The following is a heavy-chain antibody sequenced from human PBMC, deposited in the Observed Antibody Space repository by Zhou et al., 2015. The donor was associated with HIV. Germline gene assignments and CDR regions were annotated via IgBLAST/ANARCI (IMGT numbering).Heavy chain of an antibody. CDR3: ARDRGAARPDWRYFDL. D-gene: IGHD6-6*01. V-gene: IGHV1-69*01. CDR1: GGTFSSYA. J-gene: IGHJ2*01. CDR2: IIPIFGTA. Sequence: QVQLVQSGAEVKKPGSSVKVSCKASGGTFSSYAISWVRQAPGQGLEWMGGIIPIFGTANYAQKFQGRVTITADESTSTAYMELRSLTSEDTAVYYCARDRGAARPDWRYFDLWGRGTLVTVS.